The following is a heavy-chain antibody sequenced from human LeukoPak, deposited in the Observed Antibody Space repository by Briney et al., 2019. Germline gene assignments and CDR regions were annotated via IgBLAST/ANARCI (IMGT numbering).Heavy chain of an antibody. J-gene: IGHJ6*03. CDR1: GYTFTGYY. D-gene: IGHD5-18*01. V-gene: IGHV1-2*02. CDR3: ARDTAMVTFSYYYYYMDV. Sequence: ASVKVSCKASGYTFTGYYMHWVRQAPGQGLEWMGWINPNSGGTNYAQKFQGRVTMTRDTSISTAYMELSRLRSDDTAVYYCARDTAMVTFSYYYYYMDVWGKGTTVTISS. CDR2: INPNSGGT.